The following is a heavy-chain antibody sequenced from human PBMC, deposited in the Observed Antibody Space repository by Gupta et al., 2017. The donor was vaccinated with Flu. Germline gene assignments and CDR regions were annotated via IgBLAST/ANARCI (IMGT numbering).Heavy chain of an antibody. CDR2: INTNSGGT. CDR3: ARVEIGDGYNYGWFDP. CDR1: GYTFTGYY. J-gene: IGHJ5*02. Sequence: QVQLVQSGAEVKKPGASVKVSCKASGYTFTGYYMHWVRQAPGQGLEWMGWINTNSGGTNYAQKFQGRVTMTRDTSISTAYMELSRLRSDDTAVYYCARVEIGDGYNYGWFDPWGQGTLVTVSS. D-gene: IGHD5-24*01. V-gene: IGHV1-2*02.